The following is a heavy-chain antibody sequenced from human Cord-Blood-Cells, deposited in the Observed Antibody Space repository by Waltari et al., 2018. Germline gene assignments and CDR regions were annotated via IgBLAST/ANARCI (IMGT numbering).Heavy chain of an antibody. CDR1: GFTFDDYA. CDR3: AKDIVPVYDFWSGYDAFDI. CDR2: ISWNSGSI. Sequence: EVQLVESGGGLVQPGRSLRLSCAASGFTFDDYAMHWVRPAPGKGLEWVSGISWNSGSIGYADSVKGRFTISRDNAKNSLYLQMNSLRAEDTALYYCAKDIVPVYDFWSGYDAFDIWGQGTMVTVSS. J-gene: IGHJ3*02. D-gene: IGHD3-3*01. V-gene: IGHV3-9*01.